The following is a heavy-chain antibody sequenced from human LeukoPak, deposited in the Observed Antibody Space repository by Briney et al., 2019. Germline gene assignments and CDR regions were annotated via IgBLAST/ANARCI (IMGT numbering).Heavy chain of an antibody. V-gene: IGHV3-48*03. J-gene: IGHJ4*02. Sequence: GGSLRLSCAASGFTFSSYEMNWVRQAPGKGPEWVSYISSSGSTIYYADSVKGRFTISRDNAKNSLYLQMNSLRAEDTAVYYCASPRGLWPLGYWGQGTLVTVSS. CDR2: ISSSGSTI. D-gene: IGHD5-18*01. CDR3: ASPRGLWPLGY. CDR1: GFTFSSYE.